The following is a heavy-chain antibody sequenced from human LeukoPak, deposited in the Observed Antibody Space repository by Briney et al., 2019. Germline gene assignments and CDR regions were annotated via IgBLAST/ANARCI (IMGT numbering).Heavy chain of an antibody. CDR3: APDLRYADWSVDY. CDR2: VSDSGGST. D-gene: IGHD3-9*01. J-gene: IGHJ4*02. V-gene: IGHV3-23*01. Sequence: GGSLRLSCAASGFTFRNYAMRWVRQAPGKGLEWVSLVSDSGGSTYYADSVKGRFTISRDNSKNTLYLQMNSLRAEDTAIYYYAPDLRYADWSVDYWGQGALVTVSS. CDR1: GFTFRNYA.